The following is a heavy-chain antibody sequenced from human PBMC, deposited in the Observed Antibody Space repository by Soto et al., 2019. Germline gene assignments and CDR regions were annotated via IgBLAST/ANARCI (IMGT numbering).Heavy chain of an antibody. CDR2: IYYSGST. J-gene: IGHJ6*02. D-gene: IGHD3-10*01. V-gene: IGHV4-59*08. CDR3: ARVSRVRGLPYYYFYGMDV. CDR1: GGSISSYY. Sequence: SETLSLTCTVSGGSISSYYWSWIRQPPGKGLEWIGYIYYSGSTNYNPSLKSRVTISVDTSKNQFSLKLSSVTAADTAVYYCARVSRVRGLPYYYFYGMDVWGQGTTVTVSS.